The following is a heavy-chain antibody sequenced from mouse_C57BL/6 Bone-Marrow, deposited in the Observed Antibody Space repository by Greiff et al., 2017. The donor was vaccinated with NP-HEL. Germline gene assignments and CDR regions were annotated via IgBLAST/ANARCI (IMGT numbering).Heavy chain of an antibody. V-gene: IGHV1-81*01. CDR2: IYPRSGNT. J-gene: IGHJ3*01. Sequence: VQLQQSGAELARPGASVKLSCKASGYTFTSYGISWVKQRTGQGLEWIGEIYPRSGNTYYNEKFKGKATLTADKSSSTAYMELRSLTSEDSAVYFCARELYYGSSSAWFAYWGQGTLVTVSA. CDR3: ARELYYGSSSAWFAY. CDR1: GYTFTSYG. D-gene: IGHD1-1*01.